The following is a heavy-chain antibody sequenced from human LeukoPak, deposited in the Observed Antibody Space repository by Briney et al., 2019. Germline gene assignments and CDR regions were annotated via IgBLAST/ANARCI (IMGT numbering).Heavy chain of an antibody. CDR3: AKVPQESYFDY. J-gene: IGHJ4*02. CDR2: ITSSSTYT. Sequence: GESLRLSCAASGFTFSSYNMNWVRQAPGKGLEWVSSITSSSTYTFYADSVKGRFTISRDNSKNTLYLQMNSLRAEDTAVYYCAKVPQESYFDYWGQGTLVTVPS. V-gene: IGHV3-21*04. CDR1: GFTFSSYN.